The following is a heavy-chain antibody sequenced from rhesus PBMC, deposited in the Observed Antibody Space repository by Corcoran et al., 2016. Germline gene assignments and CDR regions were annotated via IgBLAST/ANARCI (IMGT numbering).Heavy chain of an antibody. Sequence: EVQLVESGGGLAKPGGSLRLPCAASGFTFSASYLDWARPAPGKGLEWVSRISNGGESTWYADSVKGRFTISRESAKNTLYLQMSSLTTEDTAVYYCARANWGPDYWGQGVLVTVSS. CDR3: ARANWGPDY. CDR1: GFTFSASY. CDR2: ISNGGEST. D-gene: IGHD7-45*01. V-gene: IGHV3-178*01. J-gene: IGHJ4*01.